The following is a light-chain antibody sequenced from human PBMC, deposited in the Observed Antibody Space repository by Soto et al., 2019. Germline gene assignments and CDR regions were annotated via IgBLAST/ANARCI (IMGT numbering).Light chain of an antibody. V-gene: IGLV1-47*01. J-gene: IGLJ1*01. CDR1: SSNIGSNY. CDR2: RNN. Sequence: QSALTQPPSASGTPGQRVTISCSGSSSNIGSNYVYWYQQLPGTAPKLLIYRNNQRPSGVPDRLSGSKSGTSASLAISGLRSEDEADYYCAAWDDSLTYVFGTGTKVTVL. CDR3: AAWDDSLTYV.